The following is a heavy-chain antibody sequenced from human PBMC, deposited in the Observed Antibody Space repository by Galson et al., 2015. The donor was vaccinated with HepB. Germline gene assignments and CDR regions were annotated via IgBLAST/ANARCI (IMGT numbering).Heavy chain of an antibody. Sequence: SETLSLTCTVSGGSISSYYWSWIRQPPGKGLEWIGYIYYSGSTNYNPSLKSRVTISVDTSKNQFSLKLSSVTAADTAVYYCARALQTTDYGDYMWYFDLWGRDTLVTVSS. J-gene: IGHJ2*01. CDR2: IYYSGST. CDR1: GGSISSYY. D-gene: IGHD4-17*01. V-gene: IGHV4-59*01. CDR3: ARALQTTDYGDYMWYFDL.